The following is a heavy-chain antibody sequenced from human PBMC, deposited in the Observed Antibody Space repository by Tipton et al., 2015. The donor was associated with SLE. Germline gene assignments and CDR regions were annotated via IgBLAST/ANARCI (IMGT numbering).Heavy chain of an antibody. Sequence: TLSLTCTVSGGSISSYYWYWIRQPPGKGLEWIGHIHSSGTTNYNPSLKSRVTISEDMSKNQFSLKMTSVTAADTAVYYCARDGAPEFWSGYPTSRAFDIWGQGTMVTVSS. V-gene: IGHV4-59*01. CDR1: GGSISSYY. CDR3: ARDGAPEFWSGYPTSRAFDI. D-gene: IGHD3-3*01. J-gene: IGHJ3*02. CDR2: IHSSGTT.